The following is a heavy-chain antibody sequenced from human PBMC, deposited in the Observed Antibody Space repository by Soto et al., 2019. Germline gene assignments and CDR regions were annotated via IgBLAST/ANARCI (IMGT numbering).Heavy chain of an antibody. CDR1: GFTFSSYA. J-gene: IGHJ4*02. V-gene: IGHV3-23*01. D-gene: IGHD3-10*02. Sequence: EVQLLESGGGLVQPGGSLRLSCAASGFTFSSYAMSWVRQAPGKGLEWVSAISGSGGSTYYADSVKGRFTISRDNSKNTLYLQMNSLRAADTAVYYCAKDRGIDYVRLGDKGYWGQGTLVTVSS. CDR2: ISGSGGST. CDR3: AKDRGIDYVRLGDKGY.